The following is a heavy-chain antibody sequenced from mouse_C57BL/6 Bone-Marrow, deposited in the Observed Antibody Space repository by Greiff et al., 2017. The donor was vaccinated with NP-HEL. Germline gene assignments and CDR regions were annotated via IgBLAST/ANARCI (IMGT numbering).Heavy chain of an antibody. V-gene: IGHV5-6*01. Sequence: EVKLVESGGDLVKPGGSLKLSCAASGFTFSSYGMSWVRQTPDKRLEWVATISSGGSYTYYPDSVKGRFTISRDNAKNTLYLQMSSLKSEDTAMYYCARHPTVVATEGYFDYWGLGTTLTVSS. CDR2: ISSGGSYT. CDR3: ARHPTVVATEGYFDY. D-gene: IGHD1-1*01. J-gene: IGHJ2*01. CDR1: GFTFSSYG.